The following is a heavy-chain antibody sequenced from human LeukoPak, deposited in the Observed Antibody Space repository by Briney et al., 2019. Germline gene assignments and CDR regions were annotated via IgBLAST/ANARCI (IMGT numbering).Heavy chain of an antibody. V-gene: IGHV1-58*02. CDR3: AASRGQITWTGLGA. CDR2: IVVRGGST. J-gene: IGHJ5*02. D-gene: IGHD3/OR15-3a*01. Sequence: GASVNVSCKTSGFHFISSSIQWVRQARGQGLEWMGGIVVRGGSTTFAQKFQDRISVIRDMSTSTVYLHLSSLRPEDTAVFYCAASRGQITWTGLGAWGQGTLITVSS. CDR1: GFHFISSS.